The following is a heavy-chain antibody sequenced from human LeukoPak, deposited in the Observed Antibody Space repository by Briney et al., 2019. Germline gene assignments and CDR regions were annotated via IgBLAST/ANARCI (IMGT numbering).Heavy chain of an antibody. CDR3: AREEDNYGHAFDI. Sequence: GGPLRLSCAASGFTFSNYWMHWVRQAPGKGLVWVSCINNDGSSASFADSVKGRFTISRDNARNTVDLQMSSLRAEDTAVYYCAREEDNYGHAFDIWGQGTMVTVSS. CDR1: GFTFSNYW. CDR2: INNDGSSA. V-gene: IGHV3-74*01. D-gene: IGHD5-24*01. J-gene: IGHJ3*02.